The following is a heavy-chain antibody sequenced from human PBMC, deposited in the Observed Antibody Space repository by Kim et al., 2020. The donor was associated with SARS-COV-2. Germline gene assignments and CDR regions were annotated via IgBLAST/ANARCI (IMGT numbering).Heavy chain of an antibody. CDR2: IRAGAETT. J-gene: IGHJ4*02. CDR1: GFTLSNNV. Sequence: GGSLRLSCAASGFTLSNNVMSWVRQAPGRGLEWVSTIRAGAETTYYADSVNGRFTISRDNSKHTLYLQLNSLRADDTAVYYCAKDRGGSGWPAFDCWGQGTLVTLAT. D-gene: IGHD6-19*01. V-gene: IGHV3-23*01. CDR3: AKDRGGSGWPAFDC.